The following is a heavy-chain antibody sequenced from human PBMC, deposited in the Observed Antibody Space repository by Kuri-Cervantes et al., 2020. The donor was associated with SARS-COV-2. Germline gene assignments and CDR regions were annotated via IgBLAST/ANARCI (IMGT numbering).Heavy chain of an antibody. V-gene: IGHV4-39*01. Sequence: GSLRLSCTVSGCSISSSSYYWGWIRQPPGKGLEWIGSIYYSGSTYYNPSLKSRVTISVDTSKNQFSLKLSSVTAADTAVYYCARTQGVAARRGDHNWFDPWGQGTLVTVSS. CDR1: GCSISSSSYY. J-gene: IGHJ5*02. D-gene: IGHD6-6*01. CDR3: ARTQGVAARRGDHNWFDP. CDR2: IYYSGST.